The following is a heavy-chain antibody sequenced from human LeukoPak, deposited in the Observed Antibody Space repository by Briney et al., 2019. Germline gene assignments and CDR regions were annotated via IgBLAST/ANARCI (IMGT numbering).Heavy chain of an antibody. CDR2: IRSKSFGETI. Sequence: GGSLRLPCATSGFTFADYAMVWFRQAPGKGLEWLCFIRSKSFGETILYAPSLKGRFTISRDDSKSIAYLQMNSLKAEDTGMYYCTRATDGYPDLDYWGQGTLVTVSS. V-gene: IGHV3-49*03. J-gene: IGHJ4*02. CDR3: TRATDGYPDLDY. D-gene: IGHD5-24*01. CDR1: GFTFADYA.